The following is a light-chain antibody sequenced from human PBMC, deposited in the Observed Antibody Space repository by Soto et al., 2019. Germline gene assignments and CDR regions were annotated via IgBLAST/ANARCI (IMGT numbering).Light chain of an antibody. CDR1: QDISNY. CDR2: DAS. CDR3: QQYDNLPFT. V-gene: IGKV1-33*01. J-gene: IGKJ3*01. Sequence: QMTPSPFSLSASVRGRVTITCQARQDISNYLNWYQQKPGKAPKLLIYDASNLETGVPSRFSGSGSGTDFTFTISSLQPEDIATYYCQQYDNLPFTFGPGTKVDIK.